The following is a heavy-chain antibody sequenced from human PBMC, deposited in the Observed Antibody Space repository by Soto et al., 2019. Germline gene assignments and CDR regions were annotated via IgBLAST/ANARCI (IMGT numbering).Heavy chain of an antibody. CDR1: GFTFSSYA. CDR3: AKFPIFWSGSLLDYYYYGMDV. V-gene: IGHV3-23*01. CDR2: ISGSGGST. Sequence: HPGGSLRLSCAASGFTFSSYAMSWVRQAPGKGLEWVSAISGSGGSTYYADSVKGRFTISRDNSKNTLYLQMNSLRAEDTAVYYCAKFPIFWSGSLLDYYYYGMDVWGQGTTVTVSS. J-gene: IGHJ6*02. D-gene: IGHD3-3*01.